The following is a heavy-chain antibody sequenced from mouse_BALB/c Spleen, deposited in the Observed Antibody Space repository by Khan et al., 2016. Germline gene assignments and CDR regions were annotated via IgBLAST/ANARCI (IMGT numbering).Heavy chain of an antibody. D-gene: IGHD2-14*01. CDR1: GYSITSDYA. CDR3: ARNGKRYERTWFAY. Sequence: EVQLQESGPGLVKPSQSLSLTCTVTGYSITSDYAWNWIRQFPGNKLEWMGYISYSGSTSYNPSLKSRISITRDTSKNQFFLQLNSVTTEDTATYCCARNGKRYERTWFAYWGQGTLVPVSA. CDR2: ISYSGST. V-gene: IGHV3-2*02. J-gene: IGHJ3*01.